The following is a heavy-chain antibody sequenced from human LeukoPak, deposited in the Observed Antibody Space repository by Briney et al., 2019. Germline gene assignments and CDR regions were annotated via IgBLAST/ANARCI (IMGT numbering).Heavy chain of an antibody. V-gene: IGHV4-59*01. CDR1: GGSISSYY. Sequence: SETLSLTCTVSGGSISSYYWSWIRQPPGKGLEWIGYIYYSGSTNYNPSLKSRVTISVDTSKNQFSLKLSSVTAADTAVYYCARGVRCSSTSCYYYKDVWGKGTTVTVSS. D-gene: IGHD2-2*01. CDR2: IYYSGST. CDR3: ARGVRCSSTSCYYYKDV. J-gene: IGHJ6*03.